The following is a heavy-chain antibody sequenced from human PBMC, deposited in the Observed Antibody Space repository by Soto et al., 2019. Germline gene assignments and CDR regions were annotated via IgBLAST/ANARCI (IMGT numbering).Heavy chain of an antibody. D-gene: IGHD3-22*01. Sequence: PSDTLSLTCTVSGGSVSSGSYYWSWIRQPPGKGLEWIGYIYYSGSTNYNPSLKSRVTISVDTSKNQFSLKLSSVTAADTAVYYCARDTYYYDSSGPRGDLYYYYGMDVWGQGTTVTVSS. V-gene: IGHV4-61*01. CDR3: ARDTYYYDSSGPRGDLYYYYGMDV. J-gene: IGHJ6*02. CDR2: IYYSGST. CDR1: GGSVSSGSYY.